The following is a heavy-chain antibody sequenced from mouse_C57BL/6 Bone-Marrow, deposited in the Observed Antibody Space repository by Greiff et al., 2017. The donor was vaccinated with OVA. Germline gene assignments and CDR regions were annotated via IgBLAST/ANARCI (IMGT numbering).Heavy chain of an antibody. D-gene: IGHD1-1*01. Sequence: QVQLQQPGAELVKPGASVKLSCKASGYTFTSYWMQWVKQRPGQGLEWIGEIDPSDSYTNYNQKFKGKATLTVDTSSSTAYMQLSSLTSEDSAVYYCARRDYGSSYVGTTFDYWGQGTTLTVSS. CDR3: ARRDYGSSYVGTTFDY. V-gene: IGHV1-50*01. CDR2: IDPSDSYT. J-gene: IGHJ2*01. CDR1: GYTFTSYW.